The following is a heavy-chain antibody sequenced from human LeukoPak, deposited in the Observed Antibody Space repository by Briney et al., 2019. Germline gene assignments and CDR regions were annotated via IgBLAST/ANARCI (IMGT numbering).Heavy chain of an antibody. CDR2: ISGSGGST. V-gene: IGHV3-23*01. J-gene: IGHJ4*02. CDR1: GFIFSSHW. D-gene: IGHD6-13*01. Sequence: GGSLRLSCAASGFIFSSHWMNWVRQAPGKGLEWVSAISGSGGSTYYADSVKGRFTISRDNSKNTLYLQMNSLRAEDTAVYYCAKETAAAGKRVDYFDYWGQGTLVTVSS. CDR3: AKETAAAGKRVDYFDY.